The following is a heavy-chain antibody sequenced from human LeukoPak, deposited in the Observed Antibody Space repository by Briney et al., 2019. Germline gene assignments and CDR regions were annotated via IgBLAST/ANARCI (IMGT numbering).Heavy chain of an antibody. Sequence: GGSLRLSCAASGFTFSNHGMNWVRQAPGKGLEWVSGISPSGDITYYADSVKGRFTISRDSSKNTLYLEVISLTAEDTAVYYCAKDDAWLRFGEWSQGTLGTVSS. J-gene: IGHJ4*02. D-gene: IGHD3-10*01. CDR2: ISPSGDIT. V-gene: IGHV3-23*01. CDR1: GFTFSNHG. CDR3: AKDDAWLRFGE.